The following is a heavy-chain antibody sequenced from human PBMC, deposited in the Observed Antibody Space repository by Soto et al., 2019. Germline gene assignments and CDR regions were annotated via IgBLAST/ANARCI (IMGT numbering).Heavy chain of an antibody. CDR2: ISSSSSYI. CDR3: ARFQLGYDAFDI. Sequence: PGGSLRLSCAASGFTFSIYSMNWVRQAPGKGLEWVSSISSSSSYIYYADSVKGRFTISRDNAKNSLYLQMNSLRAEDTAVYYCARFQLGYDAFDIWGQGTMVTVSS. D-gene: IGHD6-6*01. V-gene: IGHV3-21*01. CDR1: GFTFSIYS. J-gene: IGHJ3*02.